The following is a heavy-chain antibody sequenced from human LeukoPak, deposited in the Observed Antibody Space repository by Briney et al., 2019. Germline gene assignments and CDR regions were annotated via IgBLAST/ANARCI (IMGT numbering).Heavy chain of an antibody. V-gene: IGHV3-33*06. CDR1: GFTFSSYG. CDR2: IWYNGSNK. D-gene: IGHD6-19*01. Sequence: PGRSLRLSCAASGFTFSSYGMHWVRQAPGKGLEWVAVIWYNGSNKYYADSVKGRLTISRDNSKNTLYLQMNSLRAEDTAVYYCAKDSYSSGWNYFDYWGQGTLVTVSS. CDR3: AKDSYSSGWNYFDY. J-gene: IGHJ4*02.